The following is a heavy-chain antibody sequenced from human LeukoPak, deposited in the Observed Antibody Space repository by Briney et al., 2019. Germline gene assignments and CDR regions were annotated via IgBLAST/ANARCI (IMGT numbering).Heavy chain of an antibody. CDR3: ARMSSGYYPNFDY. J-gene: IGHJ4*02. CDR1: GGSISSYY. CDR2: IYYSVST. D-gene: IGHD3-22*01. V-gene: IGHV4-59*01. Sequence: SETLSLTCTVSGGSISSYYWSWIRQPPGKGLEWIGYIYYSVSTNYNPSLKSRVTISVDTSKNQFSLKLSSVTAADTAVYYCARMSSGYYPNFDYWGQGTLVTVSS.